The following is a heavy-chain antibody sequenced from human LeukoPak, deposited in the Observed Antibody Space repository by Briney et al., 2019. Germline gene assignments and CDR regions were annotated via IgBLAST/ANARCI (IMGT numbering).Heavy chain of an antibody. V-gene: IGHV1-69*13. J-gene: IGHJ4*02. Sequence: SVKVSCKASGGTFSSYAISWVRQAPGQGLEWMGGIIPVFGTANYAQKFQGRVTITADESTSTAYMELSSLRSEDTAVYYCATSWGLYDSSGYYYCCDYWGQGTLVTVSS. CDR1: GGTFSSYA. D-gene: IGHD3-22*01. CDR2: IIPVFGTA. CDR3: ATSWGLYDSSGYYYCCDY.